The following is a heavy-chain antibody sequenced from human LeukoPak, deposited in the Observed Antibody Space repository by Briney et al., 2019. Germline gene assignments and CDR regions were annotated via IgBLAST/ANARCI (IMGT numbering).Heavy chain of an antibody. CDR1: GFTFDDYA. CDR3: AKDIGQYYGSGSYPAFGI. J-gene: IGHJ3*02. D-gene: IGHD3-10*01. Sequence: GRSLRLSCAASGFTFDDYAMHWVRQAPGKGLEWVSGISWNSGSIGYADSVKGRFTISRDNAKNSLYLQMNSLRAEDTALYYCAKDIGQYYGSGSYPAFGIWGQGTMVTVSS. V-gene: IGHV3-9*01. CDR2: ISWNSGSI.